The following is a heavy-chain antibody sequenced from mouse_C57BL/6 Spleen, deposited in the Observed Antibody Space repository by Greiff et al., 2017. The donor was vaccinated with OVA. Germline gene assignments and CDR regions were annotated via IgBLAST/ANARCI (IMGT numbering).Heavy chain of an antibody. Sequence: EVQLQQSGPELVKPGASVKISCKASGYTFTDYYMNWVKQSHGKSLEWIGDINPNNGGTSYNQKFKGKATLTVDKSSSTAYMELRSLTSEDSAVYYCARWGYYGSSYWYFGGWGTGTTVTVSS. CDR2: INPNNGGT. V-gene: IGHV1-26*01. CDR1: GYTFTDYY. D-gene: IGHD1-1*01. J-gene: IGHJ1*03. CDR3: ARWGYYGSSYWYFGG.